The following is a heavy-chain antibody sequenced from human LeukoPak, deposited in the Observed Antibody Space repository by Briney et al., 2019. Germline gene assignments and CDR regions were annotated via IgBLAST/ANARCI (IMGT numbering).Heavy chain of an antibody. D-gene: IGHD3-10*01. Sequence: GGSLRLSCAASGFTFSSYWMSWVRQAPGKGLEWVATIRQDGSQKYYVDSVKGRFTISRDNAKNSLYLQMNSLRAEDTALYYCAKDNTVEVRGVISYWGQGTLVTVSS. J-gene: IGHJ4*02. V-gene: IGHV3-7*03. CDR1: GFTFSSYW. CDR2: IRQDGSQK. CDR3: AKDNTVEVRGVISY.